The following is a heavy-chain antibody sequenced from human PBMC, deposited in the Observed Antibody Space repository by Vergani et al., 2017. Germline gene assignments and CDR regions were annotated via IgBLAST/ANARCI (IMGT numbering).Heavy chain of an antibody. CDR3: ATKRCDTPGWQIGYWRE. CDR2: LTGDGGTT. D-gene: IGHD2-15*01. V-gene: IGHV3-23*01. CDR1: GFTFSTYA. J-gene: IGHJ1*01. Sequence: VQLLESGGSLKQPGGSVRLSCAASGFTFSTYAMHWFRQAPGEGLEWVSALTGDGGTTYYADSFKGSFIISKDNSRDTLYLQMNSLRTEDTSVYYCATKRCDTPGWQIGYWREWVQGTLVTVSS.